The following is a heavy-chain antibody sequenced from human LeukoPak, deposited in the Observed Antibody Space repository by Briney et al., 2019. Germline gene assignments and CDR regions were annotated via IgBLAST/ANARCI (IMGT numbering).Heavy chain of an antibody. CDR2: IIPIFGTA. V-gene: IGHV1-69*13. CDR1: GGTFSSYA. CDR3: ARSQRSLIYYFDY. Sequence: GASVKVSRKASGGTFSSYAISWVRQAPGQGLEWMGGIIPIFGTANYAQKFQGRVTITADESTSTAHMELSSLRSEDTAVYYCARSQRSLIYYFDYWGQGTLVTVSS. J-gene: IGHJ4*02. D-gene: IGHD2-8*01.